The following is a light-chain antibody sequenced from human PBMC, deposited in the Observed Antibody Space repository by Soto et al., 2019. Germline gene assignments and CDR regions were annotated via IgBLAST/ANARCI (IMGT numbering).Light chain of an antibody. CDR1: SSDVGGYNY. Sequence: QSVLTQPPSASGSPGESVTISCTGTSSDVGGYNYVSWYQQHPGKAPKLMIYDVSSRPSGVPDRFSGSKSGNTASLTVSGLQAEDEADYSCSSYAGTHIVFGTGTKVTVL. CDR3: SSYAGTHIV. V-gene: IGLV2-8*01. CDR2: DVS. J-gene: IGLJ1*01.